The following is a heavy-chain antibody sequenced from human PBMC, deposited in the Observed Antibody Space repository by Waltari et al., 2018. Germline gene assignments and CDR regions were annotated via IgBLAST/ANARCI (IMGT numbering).Heavy chain of an antibody. CDR2: IYYSGST. D-gene: IGHD5-18*01. Sequence: QVQLQESGPGLVKPSETLSLTCTVSGGSISSYYWSWIRQPPGKGLEWIGYIYYSGSTNYNPSIKSRVTISVDTSKNQFSLKLSSVTAADTAVYYCARLVDTAMVDYWGQGTLVTVSS. CDR3: ARLVDTAMVDY. V-gene: IGHV4-59*01. J-gene: IGHJ4*02. CDR1: GGSISSYY.